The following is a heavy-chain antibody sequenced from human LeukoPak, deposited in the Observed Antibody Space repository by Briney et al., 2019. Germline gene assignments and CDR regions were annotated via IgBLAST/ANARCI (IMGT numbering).Heavy chain of an antibody. CDR2: IYHSGST. CDR1: GYSISSGYY. CDR3: ARDYNWNYVEDGWFDP. Sequence: SETLSLTCTVSGYSISSGYYWGWIRQPPGKGLEWIGSIYHSGSTYDNPSLKSRVTMSVDTSNNQFSLRVSSVTAADTAVYYCARDYNWNYVEDGWFDPWGQGTLVTVSS. J-gene: IGHJ5*02. D-gene: IGHD1-7*01. V-gene: IGHV4-38-2*02.